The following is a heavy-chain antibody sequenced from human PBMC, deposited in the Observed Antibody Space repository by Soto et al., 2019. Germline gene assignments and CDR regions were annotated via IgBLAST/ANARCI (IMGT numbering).Heavy chain of an antibody. D-gene: IGHD4-17*01. CDR2: ISYDGSNK. CDR3: AKGTVTTRGIDY. Sequence: PVGSLRLSCAASGFTFSRYGMHWVRQAPGKGLEWVAVISYDGSNKFYADSVKGRFTISRDNSKNTLYLQMNSLRAEDTAVYYCAKGTVTTRGIDYWGQGTLVTVSS. J-gene: IGHJ4*02. V-gene: IGHV3-30*18. CDR1: GFTFSRYG.